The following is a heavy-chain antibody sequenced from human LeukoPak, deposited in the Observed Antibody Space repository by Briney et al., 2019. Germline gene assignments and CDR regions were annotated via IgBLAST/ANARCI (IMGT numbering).Heavy chain of an antibody. V-gene: IGHV4-59*11. J-gene: IGHJ5*02. CDR2: ISYSGST. D-gene: IGHD6-6*01. Sequence: SETLSPTCTVSGGSISSHYWSWIRQPPGKGLEWIGYISYSGSTNYNPSLKSRVTISVDTSKNQFSLKLSSVTAADTAVYYCARIDYSSSSGNWFDPWGQGTLVTVSS. CDR1: GGSISSHY. CDR3: ARIDYSSSSGNWFDP.